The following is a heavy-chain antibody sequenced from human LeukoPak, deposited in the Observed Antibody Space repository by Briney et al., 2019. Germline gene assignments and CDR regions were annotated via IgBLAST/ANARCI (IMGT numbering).Heavy chain of an antibody. V-gene: IGHV3-21*01. D-gene: IGHD1-1*01. CDR3: ARDLRGHNFYFDY. J-gene: IGHJ4*02. Sequence: GGSLRLSCAASGFTFSSYSMNWVRQAPGKGLEWVSSISSSSSYIYYADSVKGRFTISRDNAKNSLYLQMNSLRAEDTAVYYCARDLRGHNFYFDYWGQGTLVTVSS. CDR2: ISSSSSYI. CDR1: GFTFSSYS.